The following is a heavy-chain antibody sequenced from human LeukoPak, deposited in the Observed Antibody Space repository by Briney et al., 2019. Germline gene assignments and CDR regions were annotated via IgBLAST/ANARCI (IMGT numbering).Heavy chain of an antibody. Sequence: VASVKVSCKASGYTFTSYYMHWVRQAPGQGLEWMGIINPSGGSTSYAQKFQGRVTMTRDMSTSTVYMELSSLRSEDTAVYYCARESAPYCGGDCYFDYWGQGTLVTVSS. J-gene: IGHJ4*02. D-gene: IGHD2-21*02. CDR1: GYTFTSYY. V-gene: IGHV1-46*01. CDR3: ARESAPYCGGDCYFDY. CDR2: INPSGGST.